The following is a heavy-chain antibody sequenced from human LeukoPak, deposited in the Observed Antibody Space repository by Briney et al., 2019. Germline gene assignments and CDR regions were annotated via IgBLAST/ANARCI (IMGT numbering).Heavy chain of an antibody. Sequence: GGSLRLSCEASGFTFDAYAMHWVRQAPGKGLEWVSLINKDGSATYYADSVKGRFTISRDNSKNSLYLQMNSLRSEDTALYYCATWAFYHSLDVWGQGATVTVSS. CDR3: ATWAFYHSLDV. J-gene: IGHJ6*02. CDR2: INKDGSAT. V-gene: IGHV3-43*02. CDR1: GFTFDAYA. D-gene: IGHD1-26*01.